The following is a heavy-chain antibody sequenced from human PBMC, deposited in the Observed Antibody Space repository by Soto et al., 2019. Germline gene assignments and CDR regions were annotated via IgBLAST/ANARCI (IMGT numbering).Heavy chain of an antibody. J-gene: IGHJ6*02. CDR2: TSYDGSNK. CDR3: AREMVAPSDNYYGLDV. Sequence: QVQLVESGGGVVQPGRSLRLSCAASGFSFSIYAIHWVRQAPGKGLEWLVVTSYDGSNKYYADSVEGRFTVSRDNSKNNLNLQMNSLRPEDTAVYFCAREMVAPSDNYYGLDVWGQGTTVTVSS. CDR1: GFSFSIYA. D-gene: IGHD2-15*01. V-gene: IGHV3-30-3*01.